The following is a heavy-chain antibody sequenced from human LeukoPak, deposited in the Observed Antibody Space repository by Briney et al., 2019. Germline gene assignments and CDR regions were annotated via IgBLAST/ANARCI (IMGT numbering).Heavy chain of an antibody. CDR1: GFTFSNHW. D-gene: IGHD3-9*01. V-gene: IGHV3-7*01. CDR2: INQDGSDK. J-gene: IGHJ3*02. CDR3: TRDRRSAILTGHYRDAFDI. Sequence: GGSLRLSCAASGFTFSNHWVGWVRQAPGKGLEWVANINQDGSDKYYVDSVKGRFTISRDNAKNSLYLQMNSLRAEDTAVYYCTRDRRSAILTGHYRDAFDIWGLGTMVTVSS.